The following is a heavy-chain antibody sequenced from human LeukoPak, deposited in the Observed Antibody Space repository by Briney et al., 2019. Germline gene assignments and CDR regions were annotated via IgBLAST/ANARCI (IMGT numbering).Heavy chain of an antibody. CDR2: IWSDGTNK. J-gene: IGHJ3*02. CDR1: GLTFSAYG. CDR3: ASAAGAFDN. V-gene: IGHV3-33*01. Sequence: GGSLRLSCAASGLTFSAYGMPWVRQAPGKGLEGVAVIWSDGTNKYYAEYVRGRFTISRDNSKNTLYLQMNTLIIEDTAVYYCASAAGAFDNWGQGTMITVSS. D-gene: IGHD6-13*01.